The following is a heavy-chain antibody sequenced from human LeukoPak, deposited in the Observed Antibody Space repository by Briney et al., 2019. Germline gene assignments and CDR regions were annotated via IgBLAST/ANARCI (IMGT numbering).Heavy chain of an antibody. D-gene: IGHD3-10*02. Sequence: PGGSLRLSCAASGFTFSSYAMSWVRQAPGKGLEWVSTISGSGGSTSYAESVKGRFTISRDNSKNTLYLQMNSLRAEDMAVYYCAKEMFAWYFDYWGQGTLVTVSS. J-gene: IGHJ4*02. CDR3: AKEMFAWYFDY. CDR1: GFTFSSYA. V-gene: IGHV3-23*01. CDR2: ISGSGGST.